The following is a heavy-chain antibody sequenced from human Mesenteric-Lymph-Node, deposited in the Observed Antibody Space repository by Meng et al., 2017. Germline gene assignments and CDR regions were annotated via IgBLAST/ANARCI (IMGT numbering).Heavy chain of an antibody. CDR3: AGVTNTGWNSIGY. CDR2: IVTSGTGT. J-gene: IGHJ4*02. Sequence: GESLKISCAASGFTFSNYEMNWVRQAPGKGLEWISYIVTSGTGTYYADSVKGRFTISRDNAKNSLYLQMNSLRAEDTAVYYCAGVTNTGWNSIGYWGQGTLVTVSS. V-gene: IGHV3-48*03. CDR1: GFTFSNYE. D-gene: IGHD1-7*01.